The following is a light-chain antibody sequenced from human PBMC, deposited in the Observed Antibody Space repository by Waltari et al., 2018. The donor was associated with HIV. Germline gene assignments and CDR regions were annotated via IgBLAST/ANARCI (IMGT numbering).Light chain of an antibody. J-gene: IGKJ4*01. CDR2: DAS. Sequence: EIVLTQSPATLSLSPGERATLSCRASQSVSNSLIWYQQKPGQAPRLLIYDASNRATGVPARFSGSGSGTDFTLTISSLEPEYFAVYYCQQRSNWPPITFGGGTKVEIK. CDR3: QQRSNWPPIT. CDR1: QSVSNS. V-gene: IGKV3-11*01.